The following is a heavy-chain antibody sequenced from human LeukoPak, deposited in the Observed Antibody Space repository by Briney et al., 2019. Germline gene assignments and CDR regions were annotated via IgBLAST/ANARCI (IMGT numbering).Heavy chain of an antibody. J-gene: IGHJ4*02. D-gene: IGHD3-3*01. CDR2: INHSGST. Sequence: SETLSLTCAVYGGSFSGYYWSWIRQPPGKGLEWMGEINHSGSTNYNPSLKSRVTISVDTSKNQFSLKLSSVTAADTAVYYCARKRITIFGVSRGFDYWGQGTLVTVSS. V-gene: IGHV4-34*01. CDR1: GGSFSGYY. CDR3: ARKRITIFGVSRGFDY.